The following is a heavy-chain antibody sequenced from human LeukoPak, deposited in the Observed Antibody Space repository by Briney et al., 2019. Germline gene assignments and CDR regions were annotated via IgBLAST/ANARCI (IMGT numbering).Heavy chain of an antibody. V-gene: IGHV4-59*01. D-gene: IGHD3-16*01. CDR2: IYYSGST. CDR3: ARAGGFAGYMDV. Sequence: PSETLALTCTVSGGSISSYYWSWIRQPPGKGLEWIGYIYYSGSTNYNPSLKSRVTISVDTSKNQFSLKLSSVTAADTAVYYCARAGGFAGYMDVWGKGTTVTISS. J-gene: IGHJ6*03. CDR1: GGSISSYY.